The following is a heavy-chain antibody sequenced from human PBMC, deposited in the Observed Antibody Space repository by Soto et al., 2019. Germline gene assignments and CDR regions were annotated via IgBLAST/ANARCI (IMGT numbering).Heavy chain of an antibody. CDR3: ARLLLRPGKFDY. CDR2: ISSSGDPT. D-gene: IGHD2-21*01. Sequence: NPGGSLRLSCAASGFSFSDYYMTWIRQAPGKGLEWISDISSSGDPTYYADSVRGRFTISRDNAKNSLYLQLNSLRGEDTAVYYCARLLLRPGKFDYWGQGTLVTVS. CDR1: GFSFSDYY. J-gene: IGHJ4*02. V-gene: IGHV3-11*01.